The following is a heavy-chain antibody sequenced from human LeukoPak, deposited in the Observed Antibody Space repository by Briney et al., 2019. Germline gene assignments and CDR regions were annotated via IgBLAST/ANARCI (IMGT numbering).Heavy chain of an antibody. D-gene: IGHD3-10*01. V-gene: IGHV1-69*01. CDR3: AKPYYGSGAFDY. J-gene: IGHJ4*02. Sequence: AVKVSCKASGGTFSSYAISWVRQAPGQGLEWMGGIIPIFGTANYAQKFQGRVTITADESTSTAYMELSSLRSEDTAVYYCAKPYYGSGAFDYWGQGTLVTVSS. CDR1: GGTFSSYA. CDR2: IIPIFGTA.